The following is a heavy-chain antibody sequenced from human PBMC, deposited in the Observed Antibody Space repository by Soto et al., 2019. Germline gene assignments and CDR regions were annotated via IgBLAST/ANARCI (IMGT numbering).Heavy chain of an antibody. CDR3: AKDSSAVVGGVIANGLYFEY. CDR1: GFTFDDYA. J-gene: IGHJ4*02. CDR2: ISWNSGII. D-gene: IGHD3-16*02. V-gene: IGHV3-9*01. Sequence: GGSLRLSCAASGFTFDDYAMHCVRQAPGKGLEWVSGISWNSGIIGYADSVKGRFTISRDNAKNSLYLQMNSLRAEDTALYYCAKDSSAVVGGVIANGLYFEYWGQGTMVTVSS.